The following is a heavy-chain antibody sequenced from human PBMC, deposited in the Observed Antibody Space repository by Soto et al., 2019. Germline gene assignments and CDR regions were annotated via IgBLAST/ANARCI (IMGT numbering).Heavy chain of an antibody. Sequence: QVQLVQSGAEVKKPGSSVKVSCKASGGTFNNYGMGWVRQAPGQGLEWMGGIIPMIRRTNYAQKFQGRVTLTADASRRTAYMGRRSLTSEGTAVYYCASWDYDVLTGYSYDDWGQGALVTVSS. J-gene: IGHJ4*02. CDR2: IIPMIRRT. D-gene: IGHD3-9*01. CDR1: GGTFNNYG. CDR3: ASWDYDVLTGYSYDD. V-gene: IGHV1-69*01.